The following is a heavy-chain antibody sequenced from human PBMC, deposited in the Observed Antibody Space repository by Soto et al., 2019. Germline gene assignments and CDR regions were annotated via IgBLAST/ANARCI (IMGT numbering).Heavy chain of an antibody. CDR2: ISGSGFKP. CDR3: AKNQGVELVPLATVDWFDP. J-gene: IGHJ5*02. Sequence: GGSLRLCCGTSRFIFENFFMSWVRHSPGRGLEXISSISGSGFKPEYADSVRGRFTISRENSKSTVYLELNNLSAEGTDVYHCAKNQGVELVPLATVDWFDPWGQGSVVTVSS. D-gene: IGHD1-26*01. V-gene: IGHV3-23*01. CDR1: RFIFENFF.